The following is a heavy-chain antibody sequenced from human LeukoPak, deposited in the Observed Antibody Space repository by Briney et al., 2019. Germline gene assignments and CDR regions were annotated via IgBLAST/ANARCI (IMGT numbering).Heavy chain of an antibody. Sequence: PGGSLRLSCAASGFTFSSYGMSWVRQAPGKGLEWVSAISGSGGSTYYADSVKGRFTISRDNSKNTLYLQMNSLRAEDTAVYYCAKHGAHYYDSSGSFDYWGQGTLVTVSS. J-gene: IGHJ4*02. V-gene: IGHV3-23*01. CDR1: GFTFSSYG. CDR2: ISGSGGST. D-gene: IGHD3-22*01. CDR3: AKHGAHYYDSSGSFDY.